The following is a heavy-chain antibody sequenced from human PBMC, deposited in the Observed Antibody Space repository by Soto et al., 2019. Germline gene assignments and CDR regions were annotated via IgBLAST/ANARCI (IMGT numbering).Heavy chain of an antibody. CDR1: GFTFSSYG. V-gene: IGHV3-33*01. CDR2: IWYDGSNK. CDR3: ARDVAAATNLNWFDP. J-gene: IGHJ5*02. Sequence: GGSLRLSCAASGFTFSSYGMHWVRQAPGKGLEWVAVIWYDGSNKYYADSVKGRFTISRDNSKNTLYLQMNSLRAEDTAVYYCARDVAAATNLNWFDPWGQGTLVTVSS. D-gene: IGHD6-13*01.